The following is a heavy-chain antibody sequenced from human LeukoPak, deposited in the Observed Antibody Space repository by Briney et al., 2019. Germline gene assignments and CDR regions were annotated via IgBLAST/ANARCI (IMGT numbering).Heavy chain of an antibody. D-gene: IGHD2-21*01. J-gene: IGHJ4*02. CDR2: IYYSGST. Sequence: SETLSLTCTVSGGSISSNSYYWGWIRQPPGKGLEWIGSIYYSGSTYYNPSLKSRVSISVDTSKNQFSLKLSSVTAADTAVYYCARDSLSIVALFDCWGQGTLVSVSS. V-gene: IGHV4-39*07. CDR1: GGSISSNSYY. CDR3: ARDSLSIVALFDC.